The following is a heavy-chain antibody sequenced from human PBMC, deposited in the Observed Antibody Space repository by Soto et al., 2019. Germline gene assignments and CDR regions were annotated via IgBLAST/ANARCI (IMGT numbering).Heavy chain of an antibody. D-gene: IGHD3-10*01. CDR2: IYHSGTN. Sequence: SETLSLTCAVSGGSISSSNWWSWGRQPPGKELKWIGEIYHSGTNNYNPSLKRRVTISVDKSKNQFSQKLSSVTAAETAVYFCARGWGSGSYSAAGYYGTDAWGQAPTVPVS. J-gene: IGHJ6*02. V-gene: IGHV4-4*02. CDR3: ARGWGSGSYSAAGYYGTDA. CDR1: GGSISSSNW.